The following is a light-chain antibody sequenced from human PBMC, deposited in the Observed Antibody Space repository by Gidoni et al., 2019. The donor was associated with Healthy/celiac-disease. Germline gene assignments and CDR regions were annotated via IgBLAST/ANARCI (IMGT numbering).Light chain of an antibody. CDR1: SSDVGGYNY. CDR3: SSYTSSSTLDV. V-gene: IGLV2-14*03. J-gene: IGLJ1*01. Sequence: SHGQSITISCTGTSSDVGGYNYVSWYQQHPGKAPKLMIYDVSNRPSGVSNRFSGSKSGNTASLTISGLQAEDEADYYCSSYTSSSTLDVFGTGTKVTVL. CDR2: DVS.